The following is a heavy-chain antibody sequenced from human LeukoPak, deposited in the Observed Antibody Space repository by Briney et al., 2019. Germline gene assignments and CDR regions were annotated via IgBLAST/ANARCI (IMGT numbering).Heavy chain of an antibody. V-gene: IGHV1-69*05. CDR3: AREYCSSTSCYDY. J-gene: IGHJ4*02. Sequence: ASVKVSCKASGGTFSSYAISWVRQAPGQGLEWMGGIIPIFGTANYAQKFQGRVTMTRNTSISTAYMELSSLRSEDTAVYYCAREYCSSTSCYDYWGQGTLVTVSS. D-gene: IGHD2-2*01. CDR2: IIPIFGTA. CDR1: GGTFSSYA.